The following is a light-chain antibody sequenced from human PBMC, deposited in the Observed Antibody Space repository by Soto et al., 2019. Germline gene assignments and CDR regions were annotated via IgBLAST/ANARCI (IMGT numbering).Light chain of an antibody. CDR2: DAS. CDR3: QQYNNNPWT. V-gene: IGKV1-5*01. Sequence: DIQMTQSPSTLSASVGDRVTITCRASQSIRTWLAWYQQKPGKAPKLLIYDASSLKSGVPSRFSGGGSGTEFTLTISSLQTDDFTTYYCQQYNNNPWTFGQGTKVDIK. CDR1: QSIRTW. J-gene: IGKJ1*01.